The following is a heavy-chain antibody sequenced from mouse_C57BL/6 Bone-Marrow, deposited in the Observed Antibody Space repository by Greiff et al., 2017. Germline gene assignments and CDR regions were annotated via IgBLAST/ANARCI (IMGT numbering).Heavy chain of an antibody. Sequence: LQQPGAELVKPGASVKMSCKASGYTFTSYWITWVKQRPGQGLEWIGDIYPGSGSTNYNEKFKSKATLTVDTSSSTAYMQLSSLTSEDSAVYYCARRGYDYDPYFDVWGTGTTVTVSS. J-gene: IGHJ1*03. V-gene: IGHV1-55*01. CDR1: GYTFTSYW. CDR2: IYPGSGST. D-gene: IGHD2-4*01. CDR3: ARRGYDYDPYFDV.